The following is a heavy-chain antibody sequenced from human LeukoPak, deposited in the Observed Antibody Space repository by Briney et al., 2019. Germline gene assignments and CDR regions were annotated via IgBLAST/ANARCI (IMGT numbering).Heavy chain of an antibody. CDR1: GFTFSNAW. Sequence: PGGSLRLSCAASGFTFSNAWMSWVRQAPGKGLEWVSYITSSSSYIYYGDSVKGRFTISRDNAKNSLYLQMNSLRAEDTAVYYCARGSSVDYWGQGTLVTVSS. V-gene: IGHV3-21*01. J-gene: IGHJ4*02. D-gene: IGHD6-13*01. CDR3: ARGSSVDY. CDR2: ITSSSSYI.